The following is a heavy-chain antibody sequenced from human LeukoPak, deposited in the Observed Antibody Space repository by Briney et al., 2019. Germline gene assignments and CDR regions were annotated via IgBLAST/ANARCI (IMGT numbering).Heavy chain of an antibody. CDR2: ISYDGSNK. V-gene: IGHV3-30*03. D-gene: IGHD4-17*01. J-gene: IGHJ4*02. CDR3: ARYSDPRHGYFDY. CDR1: GFTFSSYG. Sequence: GGSLRLSCAASGFTFSSYGMHWVRQAPGKGLEWVAVISYDGSNKYYADSVKGRFTISRDNSKNTLYLQMNSLRAEDTAVYYCARYSDPRHGYFDYWGQGTLVTVSS.